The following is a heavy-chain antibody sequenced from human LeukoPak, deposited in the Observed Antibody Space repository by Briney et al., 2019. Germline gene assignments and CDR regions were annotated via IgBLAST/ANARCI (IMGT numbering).Heavy chain of an antibody. D-gene: IGHD1-26*01. Sequence: PSETLSLTCTVSGGSISSYYWSWIRQPPGKGLEWIGYIYYSGSTNYNPALKSRVTISVDTSKNQFSLKLSYVTAADTAVCYCARQRGRWDSFDYWGQGTLVTVSS. J-gene: IGHJ4*02. CDR2: IYYSGST. CDR3: ARQRGRWDSFDY. V-gene: IGHV4-59*08. CDR1: GGSISSYY.